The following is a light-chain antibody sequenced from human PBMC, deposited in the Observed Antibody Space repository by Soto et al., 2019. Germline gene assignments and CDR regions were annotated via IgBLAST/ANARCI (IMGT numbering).Light chain of an antibody. Sequence: AIQMTQSPSSLSASVGDRVTITCRASQDIKTELGWYQQKPGKAPNVLIYAASTLLSGVPSRFSGAGSGTDFTLTISSLQPEDFATYCCLQDHNDPRTFGQGNRVEIK. J-gene: IGKJ1*01. CDR1: QDIKTE. CDR3: LQDHNDPRT. CDR2: AAS. V-gene: IGKV1-6*01.